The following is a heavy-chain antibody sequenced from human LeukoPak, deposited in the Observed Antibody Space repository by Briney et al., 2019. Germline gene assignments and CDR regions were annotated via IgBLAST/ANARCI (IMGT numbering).Heavy chain of an antibody. Sequence: GSLRLSCAVSGFTFGGRLMHWVRQAPGKGLVWVALIKDDGSTTNYADSVKGRFTASRDDAKNTVYLQMSSLRAEDTAVYYCHPLAFVTNWGQGTLVTVSS. V-gene: IGHV3-74*01. CDR2: IKDDGSTT. CDR3: HPLAFVTN. CDR1: GFTFGGRL. J-gene: IGHJ4*02. D-gene: IGHD3-16*01.